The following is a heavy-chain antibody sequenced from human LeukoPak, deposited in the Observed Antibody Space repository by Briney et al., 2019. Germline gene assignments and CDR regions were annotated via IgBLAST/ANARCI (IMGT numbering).Heavy chain of an antibody. V-gene: IGHV4-59*01. Sequence: SETLSLTCTVSGGSISSYYWSWIPQPPGKALEWIGYIYYSGSTNYNPSLKSRVTISVDTSKNQFSLKLSSVTAADTAVYYCARVASMVRGSWFDPWGQGTLVTVSS. D-gene: IGHD3-10*01. J-gene: IGHJ5*02. CDR1: GGSISSYY. CDR3: ARVASMVRGSWFDP. CDR2: IYYSGST.